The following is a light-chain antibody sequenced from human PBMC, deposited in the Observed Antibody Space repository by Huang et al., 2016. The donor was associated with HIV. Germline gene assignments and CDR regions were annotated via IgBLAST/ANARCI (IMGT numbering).Light chain of an antibody. J-gene: IGKJ1*01. V-gene: IGKV1-39*01. CDR3: QQTYSTPWT. Sequence: DIQMTQSPSSLSASIGDRVTITCRASQTISDDLNWYQQKTVKAPKVLIYDASRLQSGVPSRFSGSGSGTDFTLTISSLQPEEFATYSCQQTYSTPWTFGQGTKVEIK. CDR2: DAS. CDR1: QTISDD.